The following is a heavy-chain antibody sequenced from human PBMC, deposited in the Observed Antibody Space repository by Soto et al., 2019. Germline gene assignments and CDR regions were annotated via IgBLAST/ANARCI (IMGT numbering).Heavy chain of an antibody. V-gene: IGHV3-21*06. Sequence: GGSLRLSCAASGFTFSSYSMNWVRQAPGKGLEWVSSISPSSDYIYYADSLKGRFTISRDSAKSSLYLQMNSLRAEDAAMYYCARGSNGNFDYWGQGTLVTVSS. CDR2: ISPSSDYI. D-gene: IGHD1-1*01. CDR1: GFTFSSYS. J-gene: IGHJ4*02. CDR3: ARGSNGNFDY.